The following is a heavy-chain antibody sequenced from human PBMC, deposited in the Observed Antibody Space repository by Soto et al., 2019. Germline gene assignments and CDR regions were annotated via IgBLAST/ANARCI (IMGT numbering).Heavy chain of an antibody. D-gene: IGHD2-8*02. V-gene: IGHV3-23*01. Sequence: PXGSRRLSCAASGFICSSYAMSWVRQAPGKGLEWVSTILVDGRTFYVDSVKGRFTISRDSSQNTVYLQMNSLTAGDTALYYCAKATATGGGAFDICGQGTMVTVSS. CDR2: ILVDGRT. J-gene: IGHJ3*02. CDR3: AKATATGGGAFDI. CDR1: GFICSSYA.